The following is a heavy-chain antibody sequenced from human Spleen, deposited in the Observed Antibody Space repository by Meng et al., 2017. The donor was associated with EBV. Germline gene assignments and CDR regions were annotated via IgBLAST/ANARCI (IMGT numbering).Heavy chain of an antibody. Sequence: EVQLFQSGAEVKKPGSTLKISCXXXXSAFRDSYIHWVQQAPGKGLDWVGLVDPKDGATMYAEKFQGRVTITADTSIDTAYMDLSSLSFEDTALYYCAIDPSRMGLRPSLPWFDSWGQGTRVTVSS. V-gene: IGHV1-69-2*01. D-gene: IGHD5-12*01. J-gene: IGHJ5*01. CDR2: VDPKDGAT. CDR1: XSAFRDSY. CDR3: AIDPSRMGLRPSLPWFDS.